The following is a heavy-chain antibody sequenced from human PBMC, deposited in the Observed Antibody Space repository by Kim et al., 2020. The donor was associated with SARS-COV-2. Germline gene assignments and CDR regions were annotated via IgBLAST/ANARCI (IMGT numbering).Heavy chain of an antibody. Sequence: GGSLRLSCAASGFSVSSNYMSWVRQAPGKGLEWVSLIYRGGSTYYADSLKGRFSISRDNSMNTVDLQMNSLRAEDTAVYYCARVKVVQGIIISHYGMDVWGQGTTVTVYS. CDR3: ARVKVVQGIIISHYGMDV. CDR2: IYRGGST. CDR1: GFSVSSNY. D-gene: IGHD3-10*01. J-gene: IGHJ6*02. V-gene: IGHV3-53*01.